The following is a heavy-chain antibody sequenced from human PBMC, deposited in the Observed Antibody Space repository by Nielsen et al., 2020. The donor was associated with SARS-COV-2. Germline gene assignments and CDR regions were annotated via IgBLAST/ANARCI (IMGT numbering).Heavy chain of an antibody. CDR2: VNPNSGAT. V-gene: IGHV1-2*06. J-gene: IGHJ5*02. CDR3: ARVRSSSGIWFDP. CDR1: GYTFTGHY. D-gene: IGHD3-10*01. Sequence: ASVKVSCKASGYTFTGHYMHWMRQAPGQGPEWMGRVNPNSGATNYAQKFQSRVTLTRDTSINTTYMELNRLTSDDTAVYYCARVRSSSGIWFDPWGQGTLVVVSS.